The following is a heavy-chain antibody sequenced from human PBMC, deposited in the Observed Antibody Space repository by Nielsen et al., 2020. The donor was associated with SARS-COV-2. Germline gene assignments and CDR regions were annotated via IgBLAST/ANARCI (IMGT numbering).Heavy chain of an antibody. J-gene: IGHJ6*02. Sequence: WIRQPPGKGLEWVAVISYDGSNKYYADSVKGRFTISRDNSKNTLYLQMNSLRAEDTAVYYCARDLIAAAGTGPSFYYYYGMDVWGQGTTVTVSS. CDR3: ARDLIAAAGTGPSFYYYYGMDV. CDR2: ISYDGSNK. V-gene: IGHV3-30*04. D-gene: IGHD6-13*01.